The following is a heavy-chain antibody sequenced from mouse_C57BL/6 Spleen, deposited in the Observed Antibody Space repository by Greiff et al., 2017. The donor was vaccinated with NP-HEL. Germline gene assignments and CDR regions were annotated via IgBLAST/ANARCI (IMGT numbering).Heavy chain of an antibody. Sequence: QVQLQQSGAELVKPGASVKISCKASGYAFSSYWMNWVKQRPGKGLEWIGQIYPGDGDTNYNGKFKGKATLTADKSSSTAYMQLSSLTSEDSAVYFCARSGRVAEAMDYGGQGTSVTVSS. CDR3: ARSGRVAEAMDY. CDR2: IYPGDGDT. D-gene: IGHD1-1*02. V-gene: IGHV1-80*01. CDR1: GYAFSSYW. J-gene: IGHJ4*01.